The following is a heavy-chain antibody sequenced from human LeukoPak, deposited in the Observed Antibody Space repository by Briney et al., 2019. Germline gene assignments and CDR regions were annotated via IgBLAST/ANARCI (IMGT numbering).Heavy chain of an antibody. CDR3: ATMQWLEGVDWFDP. CDR1: GFIFSNYG. D-gene: IGHD6-19*01. J-gene: IGHJ5*02. V-gene: IGHV3-30*02. CDR2: IRYDESNK. Sequence: GGSLRLSCAASGFIFSNYGMHWVRQAPGKGLEWVAFIRYDESNKFYADSVKGRFTISRDNSKNILFLQMNSLRAEDTAVYYCATMQWLEGVDWFDPWGQGTLVTVFS.